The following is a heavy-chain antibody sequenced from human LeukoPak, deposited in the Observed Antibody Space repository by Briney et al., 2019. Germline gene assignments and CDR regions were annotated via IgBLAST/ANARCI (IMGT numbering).Heavy chain of an antibody. V-gene: IGHV4-4*02. CDR3: ARSPLSAQGAFDI. Sequence: SETLSLTCAVSGGSISSSNWWSWVRQPPGKGQEWIGEIYHSGSTNYNPSLKSRVTISVDKSKNQFSLKLSSVTAADTAVYYCARSPLSAQGAFDIWGQGTMVTVSS. CDR1: GGSISSSNW. CDR2: IYHSGST. D-gene: IGHD1-14*01. J-gene: IGHJ3*02.